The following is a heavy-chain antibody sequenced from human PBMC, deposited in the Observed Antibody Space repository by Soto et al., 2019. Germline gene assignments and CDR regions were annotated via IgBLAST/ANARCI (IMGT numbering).Heavy chain of an antibody. CDR1: GFTFSSYA. V-gene: IGHV3-23*01. D-gene: IGHD6-13*01. Sequence: GGSLRLSCAASGFTFSSYAMSWVRQAPGKGLEWVSAISGSGGSTYYADSVKGRFTISRYNSKNTLYLQMNSLRAEDTAVYYCAKDPIAENYFDYWGQGTLVTVSS. J-gene: IGHJ4*02. CDR3: AKDPIAENYFDY. CDR2: ISGSGGST.